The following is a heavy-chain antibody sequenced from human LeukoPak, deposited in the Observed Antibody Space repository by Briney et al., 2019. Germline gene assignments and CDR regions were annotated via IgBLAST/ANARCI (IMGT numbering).Heavy chain of an antibody. CDR1: GYTFSSYY. Sequence: GASVKISCKASGYTFSSYYFHWVRQAPGQGLEWLGLINPSGGATSFAQKFWGRLTMTRDMSTGTVFIELSSLRSDDTAVYFCARNYYDTAGHFGYWGQGTLVTVSS. J-gene: IGHJ4*02. CDR2: INPSGGAT. V-gene: IGHV1-46*01. D-gene: IGHD3-22*01. CDR3: ARNYYDTAGHFGY.